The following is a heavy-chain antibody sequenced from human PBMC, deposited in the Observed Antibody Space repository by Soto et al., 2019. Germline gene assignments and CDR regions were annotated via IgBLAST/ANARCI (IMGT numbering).Heavy chain of an antibody. Sequence: EVQLLESGGGLTQPGGSLRLSCAASGITLSNYAMSWVRQAPGKGLEWVSAISGDGDGTYYADSVQGRFTISRDNSKNTLSLQMISLRAEETAVYFCATLPCIVVNDLCYNVFALWGKGTMVTVSS. CDR2: ISGDGDGT. D-gene: IGHD2-8*01. CDR1: GITLSNYA. CDR3: ATLPCIVVNDLCYNVFAL. J-gene: IGHJ3*01. V-gene: IGHV3-23*01.